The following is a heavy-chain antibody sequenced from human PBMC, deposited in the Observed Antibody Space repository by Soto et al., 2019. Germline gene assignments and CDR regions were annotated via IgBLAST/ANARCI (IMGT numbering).Heavy chain of an antibody. V-gene: IGHV4-30-4*01. Sequence: PSETLSLTCTVSGGSISNSDYYWTWIRQPPGKGLEWIGYIYYSGNSHYNPSLGSRVTISVDTSKNHFSLKLSSVTAADTAVYYCARVITMMVANWFDPWGQGTLVTVSS. CDR2: IYYSGNS. CDR3: ARVITMMVANWFDP. D-gene: IGHD3-22*01. J-gene: IGHJ5*02. CDR1: GGSISNSDYY.